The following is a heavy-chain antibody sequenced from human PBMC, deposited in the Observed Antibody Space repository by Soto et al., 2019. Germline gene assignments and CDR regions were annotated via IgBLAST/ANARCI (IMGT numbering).Heavy chain of an antibody. V-gene: IGHV3-21*01. Sequence: EVQLVESGGGLVKPGGSLRLSCAASGFTFSSYSMNWVRQAPGKGLEWVSSISSSSSYIYYADSVKGRFTIARDNAKNSLYLQMNSLRAEDTAVYYCARGLYYYDSSAYYPPWGQGTLVTVSS. CDR1: GFTFSSYS. J-gene: IGHJ5*02. CDR3: ARGLYYYDSSAYYPP. D-gene: IGHD3-22*01. CDR2: ISSSSSYI.